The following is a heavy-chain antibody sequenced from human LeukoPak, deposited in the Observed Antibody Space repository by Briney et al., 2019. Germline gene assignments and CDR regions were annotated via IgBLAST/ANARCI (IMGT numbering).Heavy chain of an antibody. CDR2: IIPIFGTA. CDR1: GGTFSSYA. CDR3: ARFGRYYDFWSGYSDYFDY. V-gene: IGHV1-69*06. Sequence: SVKVSCKASGGTFSSYAISWVRQAPGQGLEWMGGIIPIFGTANYAQKFQGRVTITADKSTSTAYMELRSLRSEDTAVYYGARFGRYYDFWSGYSDYFDYWGQGTLVTVSS. J-gene: IGHJ4*02. D-gene: IGHD3-3*01.